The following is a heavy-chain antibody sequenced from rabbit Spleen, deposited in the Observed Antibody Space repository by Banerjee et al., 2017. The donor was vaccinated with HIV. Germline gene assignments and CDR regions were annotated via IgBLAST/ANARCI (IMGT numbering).Heavy chain of an antibody. V-gene: IGHV1S45*01. CDR3: AREDVGGSVSL. D-gene: IGHD1-1*01. CDR2: IYAGSSGST. CDR1: GFDLSSYYY. Sequence: QEQLEESGGGLVKPEGSLTLTCKASGFDLSSYYYMCWVRQAPGKGLEWIGCIYAGSSGSTYYASWAKGRFTISKTSSTTVTLQMTSLTAADTATYFCAREDVGGSVSLWGQGTLVTVS. J-gene: IGHJ4*01.